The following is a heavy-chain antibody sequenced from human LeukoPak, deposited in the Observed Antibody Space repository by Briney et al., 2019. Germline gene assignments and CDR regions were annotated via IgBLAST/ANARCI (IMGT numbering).Heavy chain of an antibody. J-gene: IGHJ4*01. CDR1: GFTFSTFW. CDR2: INHDGSST. CDR3: AKDNSSGDYV. D-gene: IGHD4-17*01. V-gene: IGHV3-74*01. Sequence: GGSLRLSCATSGFTFSTFWMHWVRQAPGKGLVWVSRINHDGSSTNYADSVKGRFTISRDNSKNTVYLQMNSLRTEDTAVYYCAKDNSSGDYVWGQGTLVTVSS.